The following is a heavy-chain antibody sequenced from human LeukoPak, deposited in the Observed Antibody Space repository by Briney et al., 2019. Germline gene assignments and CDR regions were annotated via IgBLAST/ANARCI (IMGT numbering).Heavy chain of an antibody. J-gene: IGHJ4*02. CDR1: GFTFSSYA. D-gene: IGHD1-26*01. V-gene: IGHV3-23*01. Sequence: GGSLRLSCAASGFTFSSYAMSWVRQAPGKGLEWVSAISGSGGSTYCADSVKGRFTISRDNSKNTLYLQMNSLRAEDTAVYYCAKVMEWELNLPPFDYWGQGTLVTVSS. CDR2: ISGSGGST. CDR3: AKVMEWELNLPPFDY.